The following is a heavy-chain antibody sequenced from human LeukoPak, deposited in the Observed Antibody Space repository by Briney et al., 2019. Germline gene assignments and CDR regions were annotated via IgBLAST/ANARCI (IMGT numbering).Heavy chain of an antibody. V-gene: IGHV4-61*02. J-gene: IGHJ4*02. D-gene: IGHD3-3*01. CDR3: ARSGYSNFDY. Sequence: PSQTLSLTCTVSGGSLGSGSDYWSWIRQSAGKGLEWIGRIYASGSTNYNPSLKSRVTISVDTSKNQFSLKLSSVTAADTAVYYCARSGYSNFDYWGQGTLVTVSS. CDR2: IYASGST. CDR1: GGSLGSGSDY.